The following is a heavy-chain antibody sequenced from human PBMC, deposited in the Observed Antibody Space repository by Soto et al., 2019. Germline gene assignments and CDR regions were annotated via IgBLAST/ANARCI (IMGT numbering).Heavy chain of an antibody. CDR1: GFTFSNYG. V-gene: IGHV3-30*18. Sequence: GGSLRLSCAASGFTFSNYGMHWVRQAPGKGLEWVAFISDDGSNKYYADSMKGRFTMSKDNSKSTLYLQMNSLRVEDTAVYYCTKRGNVLRFLEWSSGMEVRGQGTTVTVSS. J-gene: IGHJ6*02. D-gene: IGHD3-3*01. CDR3: TKRGNVLRFLEWSSGMEV. CDR2: ISDDGSNK.